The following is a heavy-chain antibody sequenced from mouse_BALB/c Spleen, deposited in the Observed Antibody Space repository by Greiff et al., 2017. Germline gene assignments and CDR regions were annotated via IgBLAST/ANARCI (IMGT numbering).Heavy chain of an antibody. Sequence: VQVVESGPGLVAPSQSLSITCTVSGFSLTSYDISWVRQPPGKGLEWLGVIWTGGGTNYNSAFMSRLSISKDNSKSQVFLKMNSLQTDDTAIYYCVRELHDGDYYAMDYWGQGTSVTVSS. CDR3: VRELHDGDYYAMDY. CDR2: IWTGGGT. D-gene: IGHD1-1*01. CDR1: GFSLTSYD. J-gene: IGHJ4*01. V-gene: IGHV2-9-2*01.